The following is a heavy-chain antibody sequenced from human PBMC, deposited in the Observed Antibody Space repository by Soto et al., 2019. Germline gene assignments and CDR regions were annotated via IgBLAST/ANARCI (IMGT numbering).Heavy chain of an antibody. CDR3: AKTSASSWRQPIDY. CDR1: GFTFGSYA. J-gene: IGHJ4*02. CDR2: ISTSGGST. D-gene: IGHD6-13*01. V-gene: IGHV3-23*01. Sequence: GGSLRLSCAASGFTFGSYAMTWVRQAPGKGLEWVSVISTSGGSTSNADSVEGRFTISRDNSKNTLYLQMNSLRAEDTAVYYCAKTSASSWRQPIDYWGQGTLVTVSS.